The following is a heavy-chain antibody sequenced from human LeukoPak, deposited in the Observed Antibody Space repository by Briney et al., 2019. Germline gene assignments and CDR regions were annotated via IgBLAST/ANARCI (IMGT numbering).Heavy chain of an antibody. J-gene: IGHJ4*02. CDR2: IHHSGET. Sequence: PSETLSLTCSVSGASINSHWWSWIPQPPGRGLEWIAYIHHSGETNYNPSLKSRVTISLDTSKNQVSLQLSPVTAAANAVYFLARHYLRDGYNYFDYWGQGTLVTVSS. CDR3: ARHYLRDGYNYFDY. V-gene: IGHV4-59*08. CDR1: GASINSHW. D-gene: IGHD5-24*01.